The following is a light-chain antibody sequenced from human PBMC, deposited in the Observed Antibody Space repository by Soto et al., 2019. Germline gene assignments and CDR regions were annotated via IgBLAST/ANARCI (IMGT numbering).Light chain of an antibody. J-gene: IGLJ2*01. CDR2: EVS. V-gene: IGLV2-14*01. CDR3: FSYTSTTTLV. CDR1: SSDIGAYKY. Sequence: QSALTQPASVSGSPGQSITISCSGTSSDIGAYKYVSWYQQNPGKAPKLMIYEVSNRPSGVSSRFSGSKSGNTASLTISGLQADDEATYYCFSYTSTTTLVFGGGTKLTVL.